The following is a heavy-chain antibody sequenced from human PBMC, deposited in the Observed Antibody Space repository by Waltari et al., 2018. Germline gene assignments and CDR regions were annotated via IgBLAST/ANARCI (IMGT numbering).Heavy chain of an antibody. V-gene: IGHV3-7*01. J-gene: IGHJ4*02. Sequence: EVQLVESGGGLVQPGRSLRPSCASSGFTFSAFWMPWFRQAQGKGLEWVANINGDGSETYYADSVKGRFTISRDNAKNSVYLQMNSLRVEDTAVYYCATDRGPNTFDHWGQGTLVTVSS. CDR3: ATDRGPNTFDH. CDR2: INGDGSET. CDR1: GFTFSAFW.